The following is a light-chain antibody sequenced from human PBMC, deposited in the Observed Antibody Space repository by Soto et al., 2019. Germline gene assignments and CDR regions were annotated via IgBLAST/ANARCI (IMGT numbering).Light chain of an antibody. CDR3: QERSNWPPRIT. CDR1: QSVSSY. Sequence: EIVLTQSPATLSLSPGERATLSCRASQSVSSYLAWYQQKPGQAHRLLIYDAYNRATGIPARLSGSGSGTDFPLTITSLEPEDFAVYYCQERSNWPPRITFGHGTRLEIK. V-gene: IGKV3-11*01. J-gene: IGKJ5*01. CDR2: DAY.